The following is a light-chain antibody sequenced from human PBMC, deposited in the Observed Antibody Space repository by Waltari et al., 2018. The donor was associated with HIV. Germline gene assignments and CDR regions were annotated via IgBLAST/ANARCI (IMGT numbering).Light chain of an antibody. J-gene: IGLJ1*01. CDR2: YVS. CDR3: SSYTSSSPDA. V-gene: IGLV2-14*03. Sequence: SAPPLPASVSGSPGHSIPIPCTGARSDAGGCNYVSWYTPHPGKAPKLMIYYVSNRHSGVSNRFSGSKSGNTASLTISGIQAEDEADYYCSSYTSSSPDAFVTATKVTVL. CDR1: RSDAGGCNY.